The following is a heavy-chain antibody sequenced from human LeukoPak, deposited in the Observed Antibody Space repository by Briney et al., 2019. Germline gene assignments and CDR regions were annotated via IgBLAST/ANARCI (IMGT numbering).Heavy chain of an antibody. D-gene: IGHD1-7*01. CDR3: ARGTAGTTPDYYYFGLDV. J-gene: IGHJ6*02. CDR2: IYPGDSDT. Sequence: GESLKISCKGSGYRFTDYWIGWVRQMPGKGLGWMGIIYPGDSDTRYSPSFQGQVTISADKSINTAHLQWSSLKASDTAMYYCARGTAGTTPDYYYFGLDVWGQGTTVRVSS. CDR1: GYRFTDYW. V-gene: IGHV5-51*01.